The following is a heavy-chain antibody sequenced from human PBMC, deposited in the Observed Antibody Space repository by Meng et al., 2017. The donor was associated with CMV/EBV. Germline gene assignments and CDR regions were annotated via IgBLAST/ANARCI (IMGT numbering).Heavy chain of an antibody. D-gene: IGHD3-10*01. J-gene: IGHJ4*02. CDR2: IYYSGST. CDR3: ARGLTMVRGVMPGH. Sequence: SETLSLTCTVSGGSVSSGSYYWSWIRQPPGKGLEWIGYIYYSGSTNYNPSLKSRVTISVDTSKNQFSLKLSSVTAADTAVYYCARGLTMVRGVMPGHWGQGTLVTVSS. V-gene: IGHV4-61*01. CDR1: GGSVSSGSYY.